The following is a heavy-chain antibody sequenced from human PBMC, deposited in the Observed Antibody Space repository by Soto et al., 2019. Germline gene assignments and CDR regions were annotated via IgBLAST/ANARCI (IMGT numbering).Heavy chain of an antibody. V-gene: IGHV4-31*03. CDR1: GGSISSGGYY. Sequence: QVQLQESGPGLVKPSQTLSLTYTVSGGSISSGGYYWSWIRQHPGKGLEWIGYIYYSGSTYYNPSLKSRVTISVDTSKNQFSLKLSSVTAADTAVYYCASRYCSGGSCYWGDYWGQGTLVTVSS. CDR2: IYYSGST. D-gene: IGHD2-15*01. CDR3: ASRYCSGGSCYWGDY. J-gene: IGHJ4*02.